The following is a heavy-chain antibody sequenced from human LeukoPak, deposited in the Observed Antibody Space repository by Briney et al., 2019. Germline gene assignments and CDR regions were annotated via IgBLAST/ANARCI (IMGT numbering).Heavy chain of an antibody. CDR1: GATISSSYY. CDR2: IYYSGST. D-gene: IGHD6-6*01. CDR3: ASWISIAARGDAFDI. V-gene: IGHV4-61*01. Sequence: SETLSLTCIVSGATISSSYYWSWIRQPPGKGLEWIGYIYYSGSTNYNPSLKSRVTISVDTSKNQFSLKLSSVTAADTAVYYCASWISIAARGDAFDIWGQGTMVTVSS. J-gene: IGHJ3*02.